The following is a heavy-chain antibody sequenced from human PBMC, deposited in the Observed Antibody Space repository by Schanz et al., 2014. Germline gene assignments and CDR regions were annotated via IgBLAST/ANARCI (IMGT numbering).Heavy chain of an antibody. CDR1: GFTFSSYS. CDR3: ARDDYDGSGSCAY. D-gene: IGHD3-10*01. V-gene: IGHV3-21*01. J-gene: IGHJ4*02. Sequence: EVQLVESGGGLVKPGGSLRLSCAASGFTFSSYSMNWVRQAPGKGLEWVSSISSSSSYIYYADSVKGRFTISRDNAKNSLYLQMTSQRAEDTSVYECARDDYDGSGSCAYWGQGTLVTVSS. CDR2: ISSSSSYI.